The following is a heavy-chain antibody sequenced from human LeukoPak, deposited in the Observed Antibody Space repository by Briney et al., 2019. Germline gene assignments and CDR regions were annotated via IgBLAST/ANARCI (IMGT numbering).Heavy chain of an antibody. CDR1: GYTFTGYY. J-gene: IGHJ5*02. V-gene: IGHV1-2*02. CDR2: INPNSGGT. Sequence: ASVKVSCKASGYTFTGYYMHWVRQAPGQGLEWTGWINPNSGGTNYAQKFQGRVTMTRDTSISTAYMELSRLRSDDTAVYYCARDLDYYGSGSLTYPWGQGTLVTVSS. CDR3: ARDLDYYGSGSLTYP. D-gene: IGHD3-10*01.